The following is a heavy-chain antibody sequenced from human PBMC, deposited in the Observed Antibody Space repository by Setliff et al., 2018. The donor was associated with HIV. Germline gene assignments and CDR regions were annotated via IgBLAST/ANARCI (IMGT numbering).Heavy chain of an antibody. V-gene: IGHV4-34*01. D-gene: IGHD4-17*01. CDR1: GASFTDYY. CDR3: ARFDVTPMTTRDY. Sequence: SETLSLTCAFYGASFTDYYWNWIRQPPGKGLEWIGEIHHTGNINYNPSFKSRVTMSLDMSTNQFSLKMASMTAADSAVYYCARFDVTPMTTRDYSGQGTQVTSPQ. J-gene: IGHJ4*02. CDR2: IHHTGNI.